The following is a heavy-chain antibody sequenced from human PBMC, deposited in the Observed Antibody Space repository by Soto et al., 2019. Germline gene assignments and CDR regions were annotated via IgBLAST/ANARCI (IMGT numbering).Heavy chain of an antibody. V-gene: IGHV4-30-4*01. Sequence: SETLSLTCTVSGDSISSGDYYWSWIRQHPGKGLEWIGYIYHSGSTFHNPSLKSRVTISVDKSKNQFSLKLTSVTAADTAVYYCARDQLEGNWFDPWGQGTLVTVS. CDR3: ARDQLEGNWFDP. J-gene: IGHJ5*02. CDR1: GDSISSGDYY. CDR2: IYHSGST. D-gene: IGHD1-1*01.